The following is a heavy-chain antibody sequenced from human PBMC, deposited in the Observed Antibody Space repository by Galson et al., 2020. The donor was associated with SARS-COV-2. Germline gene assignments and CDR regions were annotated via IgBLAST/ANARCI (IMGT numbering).Heavy chain of an antibody. D-gene: IGHD6-19*01. Sequence: GESLKISCAASGFTLSSYSMNWVRQAPGKGLEWVSSISSSSSYIYYADSVKGQFTISRDNAKNSLYLQMNSLRAEDTAVYYCASTARGSSGWYYFDYWGQGTLVTVSS. CDR3: ASTARGSSGWYYFDY. CDR1: GFTLSSYS. CDR2: ISSSSSYI. J-gene: IGHJ4*02. V-gene: IGHV3-21*01.